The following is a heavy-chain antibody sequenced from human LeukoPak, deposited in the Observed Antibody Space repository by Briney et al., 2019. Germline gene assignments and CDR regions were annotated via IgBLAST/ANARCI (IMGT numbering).Heavy chain of an antibody. D-gene: IGHD2-15*01. V-gene: IGHV3-30*18. CDR3: AKDHPVGYCSGGSCYPGYFDY. J-gene: IGHJ4*02. Sequence: GGSLRLSCAASGFTFSSYGMHWVRQAPGKGLEWVAVISYEGSNKYYADSVKGRFTISRDNSKNTLYLQMNSLRAEDTAVYYCAKDHPVGYCSGGSCYPGYFDYWGQGTLVTVSS. CDR1: GFTFSSYG. CDR2: ISYEGSNK.